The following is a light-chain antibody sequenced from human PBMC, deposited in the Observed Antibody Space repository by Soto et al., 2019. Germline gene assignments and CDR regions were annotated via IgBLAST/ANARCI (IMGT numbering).Light chain of an antibody. V-gene: IGLV1-51*02. CDR3: ETWDSGLRVPYV. CDR1: SSNIGNNY. Sequence: QSALTQPPSVSAAPGQKVTISCSGSSSNIGNNYVSWYQQLPGTAPKLLIYENNKRPPGIPDRFSGSKSGTSATLGITGLQIGDEADYYCETWDSGLRVPYVSETGTKVPAL. J-gene: IGLJ1*01. CDR2: ENN.